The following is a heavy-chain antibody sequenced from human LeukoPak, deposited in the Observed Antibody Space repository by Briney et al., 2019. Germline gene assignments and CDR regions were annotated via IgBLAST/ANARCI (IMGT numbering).Heavy chain of an antibody. J-gene: IGHJ4*02. V-gene: IGHV3-7*01. CDR1: GFTFSSYW. D-gene: IGHD6-13*01. CDR3: ARDIEAAGLFLDY. CDR2: TKYDGSEK. Sequence: GGSLRLSCAASGFTFSSYWMSWVRQAPGKGLEWVANTKYDGSEKFYVDSVKGRFTISRDNAKNSLYLQMNSLRAGDTAVYYCARDIEAAGLFLDYWGQGTLVTVSS.